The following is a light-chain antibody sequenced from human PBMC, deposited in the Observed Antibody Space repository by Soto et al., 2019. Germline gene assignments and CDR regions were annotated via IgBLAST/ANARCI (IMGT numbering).Light chain of an antibody. J-gene: IGKJ4*01. CDR2: AAS. CDR1: QGIRSY. Sequence: IQLTQSPTSLSASIGDRVTITFRASQGIRSYVAWYQQRPGKAPKLLIYAASTLQSGVPSRFSGSGSGTDFTLTNSSLQPEDFATYYCQQLNSYPLPFGGGTKVEIK. V-gene: IGKV1-9*01. CDR3: QQLNSYPLP.